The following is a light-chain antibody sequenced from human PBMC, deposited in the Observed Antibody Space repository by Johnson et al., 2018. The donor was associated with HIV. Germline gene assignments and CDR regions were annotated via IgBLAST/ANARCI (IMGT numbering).Light chain of an antibody. CDR2: DNN. CDR3: GTWDSSLSAGYV. CDR1: SSNIGNNY. Sequence: QSVLTQPPSVSAAPGQKVTISCSGSSSNIGNNYVSWYQQVPGTAPKVLIYDNNKRPSGIPDRFSGSKSGTSATLGITGLQTGDEADYYCGTWDSSLSAGYVFGTGTKVTVL. J-gene: IGLJ1*01. V-gene: IGLV1-51*01.